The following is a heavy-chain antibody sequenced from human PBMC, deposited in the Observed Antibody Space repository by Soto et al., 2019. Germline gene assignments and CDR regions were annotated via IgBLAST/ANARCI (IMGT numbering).Heavy chain of an antibody. Sequence: GESLKISCQGSGYSFTTYWINWVRQMPGKGLEWVGRIDPRDSISDYSPSFRGHVTFSTDKSINTAYLQWGSLRASDTAMYYCARRPKGSIWDSSSGHYYSYAMHVWGQGTTVTVSS. D-gene: IGHD6-6*01. V-gene: IGHV5-10-1*01. J-gene: IGHJ6*02. CDR1: GYSFTTYW. CDR2: IDPRDSIS. CDR3: ARRPKGSIWDSSSGHYYSYAMHV.